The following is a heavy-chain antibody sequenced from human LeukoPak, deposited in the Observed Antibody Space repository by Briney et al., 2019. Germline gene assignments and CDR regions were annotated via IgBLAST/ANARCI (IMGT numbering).Heavy chain of an antibody. CDR1: GFTFSSYG. J-gene: IGHJ4*02. CDR3: ARDSKEFDY. Sequence: GGSLRLSCAASGFTFSSYGMHWVRQAPGKGLVWVSSINTDGSSTSYADSVKGRFTISRDNAKNSLYLQMNSLRAEDTAVYYCARDSKEFDYWGQGTLVTVSS. CDR2: INTDGSST. V-gene: IGHV3-74*01. D-gene: IGHD2/OR15-2a*01.